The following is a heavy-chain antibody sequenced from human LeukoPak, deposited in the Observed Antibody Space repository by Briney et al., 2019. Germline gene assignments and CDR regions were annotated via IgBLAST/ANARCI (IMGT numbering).Heavy chain of an antibody. CDR3: AKDIAVSGLYGMDV. D-gene: IGHD2-21*01. CDR2: INPDSGDT. Sequence: INPDSGDTNYAQNFQGWVTMTTDTSINTAYMTLNRLKSGDTATYYCAKDIAVSGLYGMDVWGQGTTVTVSS. J-gene: IGHJ6*02. V-gene: IGHV1-2*04.